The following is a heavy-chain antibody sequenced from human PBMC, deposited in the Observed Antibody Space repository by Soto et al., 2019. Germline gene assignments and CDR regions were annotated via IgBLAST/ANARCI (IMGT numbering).Heavy chain of an antibody. D-gene: IGHD3-3*01. CDR2: FYYTWST. Sequence: LSETLSLTCVVSGYSITRGSYYWAWLPPPPGKGLEWIGSFYYTWSTNYNPSLQSRSTLSANTSNNHFSLRPTLLAAATTAVFICARRLNFGNCYFTGPIDVLGKGTTVTVSS. J-gene: IGHJ6*03. V-gene: IGHV4-39*02. CDR3: ARRLNFGNCYFTGPIDV. CDR1: GYSITRGSYY.